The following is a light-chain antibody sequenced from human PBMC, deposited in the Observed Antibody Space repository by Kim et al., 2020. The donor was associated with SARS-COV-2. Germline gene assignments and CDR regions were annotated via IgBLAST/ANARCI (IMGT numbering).Light chain of an antibody. CDR1: QSISDW. J-gene: IGKJ2*01. Sequence: ASIGDRVTITGRASQSISDWLAWYQQKPGKAPKLLIYKASTLESGVPLRFSGSASGTEFTLTISSLQPDDFATYYCQQYSSYSYTFGQGTKLEI. CDR3: QQYSSYSYT. CDR2: KAS. V-gene: IGKV1-5*03.